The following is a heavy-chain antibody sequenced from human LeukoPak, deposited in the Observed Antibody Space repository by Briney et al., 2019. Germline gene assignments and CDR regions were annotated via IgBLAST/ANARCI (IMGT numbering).Heavy chain of an antibody. J-gene: IGHJ2*01. CDR2: ISGYSGDT. D-gene: IGHD6-25*01. CDR1: GYTFTSFG. V-gene: IGHV1-18*01. Sequence: GASVKVSCKVSGYTFTSFGISWVRQAPGQGLEWMGWISGYSGDTKYAQKLQGRVTMTTDPSTSTAYMELRSLRSDDTAVYFCTRSGSAWHTWDLDLWGRGTLATVSS. CDR3: TRSGSAWHTWDLDL.